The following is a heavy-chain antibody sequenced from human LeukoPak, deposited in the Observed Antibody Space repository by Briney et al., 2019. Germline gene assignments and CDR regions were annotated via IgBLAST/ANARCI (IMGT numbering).Heavy chain of an antibody. CDR3: VRPVGYCSGTRCAGFDY. V-gene: IGHV3-64D*09. Sequence: PGGSLRLSCSASGFTFSDYTMHWVRQAPGKGLEYVSAMSPKGGTTYYADSVKGRFTISRDNSKNTLYLQMSSLRTDDTAVYYCVRPVGYCSGTRCAGFDYWGLGTLVTVSS. D-gene: IGHD2-2*01. CDR2: MSPKGGTT. CDR1: GFTFSDYT. J-gene: IGHJ4*02.